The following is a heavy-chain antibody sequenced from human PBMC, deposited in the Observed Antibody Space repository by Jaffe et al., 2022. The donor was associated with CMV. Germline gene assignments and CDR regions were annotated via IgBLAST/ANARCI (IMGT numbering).Heavy chain of an antibody. D-gene: IGHD3-9*01. CDR2: IYYSGST. Sequence: QLQLQESGPGLVKPSETLSLTCTVSGGSISSSSYYWGWIRQPPGKGLEWIGSIYYSGSTYYNPSLKSRVTISVDTSKNQFSLKLSSVTAADTAVYYCAGYQAFDWLLYWYYFDYWGQGTLVTVSS. CDR1: GGSISSSSYY. J-gene: IGHJ4*02. V-gene: IGHV4-39*01. CDR3: AGYQAFDWLLYWYYFDY.